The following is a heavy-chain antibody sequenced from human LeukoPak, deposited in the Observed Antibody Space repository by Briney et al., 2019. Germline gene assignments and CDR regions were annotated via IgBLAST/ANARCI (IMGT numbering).Heavy chain of an antibody. CDR2: IYYSGST. J-gene: IGHJ4*02. CDR1: GGSISSYY. Sequence: SETLFLTCTVSGGSISSYYWSWIRQPPGKGLEWIGSIYYSGSTYYNPSLKSRVTISVDTSKNQFSLKLSSVTAADTAVYYCLILDDYDFPYWGQGTLVTVSS. D-gene: IGHD3-3*01. CDR3: LILDDYDFPY. V-gene: IGHV4-59*05.